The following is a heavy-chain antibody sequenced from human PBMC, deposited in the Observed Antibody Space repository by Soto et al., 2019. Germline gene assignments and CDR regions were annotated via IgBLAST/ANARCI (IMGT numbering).Heavy chain of an antibody. Sequence: EVQLLESGGDLVQPGGSLRLSCGASGFTFSNFAMSWVRQAPGRGLEWVSGISASGRDIHYADSVKDRFTVSRDNSKNTLYLQMNSLRAEVTAIYYCAKGKTSGWYYFDYWGQGALVTVSS. J-gene: IGHJ4*02. V-gene: IGHV3-23*01. D-gene: IGHD6-19*01. CDR3: AKGKTSGWYYFDY. CDR2: ISASGRDI. CDR1: GFTFSNFA.